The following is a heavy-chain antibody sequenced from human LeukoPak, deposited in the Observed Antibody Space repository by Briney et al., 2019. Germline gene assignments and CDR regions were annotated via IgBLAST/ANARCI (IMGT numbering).Heavy chain of an antibody. J-gene: IGHJ3*01. Sequence: GESLKISCNGSHYTFTNYWIGWVRQVPGRGLEWMGIIYPIDSDTKYSPSFQGQVTISADRSVNTAYLQWSSLQASDTGIYYCAGRRISLFGFFLGSGTFDLWGQGTLVTVSS. V-gene: IGHV5-51*01. CDR3: AGRRISLFGFFLGSGTFDL. D-gene: IGHD3-3*01. CDR2: IYPIDSDT. CDR1: HYTFTNYW.